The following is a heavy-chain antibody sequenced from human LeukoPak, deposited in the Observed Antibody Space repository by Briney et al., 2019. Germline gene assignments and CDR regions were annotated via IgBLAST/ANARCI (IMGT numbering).Heavy chain of an antibody. Sequence: SETLSLTCTVSGGSISSYYWSWIRQPPGKGLEWIGYIYYSGSTNYNPSLKSRVTISVDTSKNQFSLKLSSVTAADTAVYYCASGYDSSGYYHNFLDYWGQGTLVTVSS. CDR3: ASGYDSSGYYHNFLDY. V-gene: IGHV4-59*12. J-gene: IGHJ4*02. CDR2: IYYSGST. CDR1: GGSISSYY. D-gene: IGHD3-22*01.